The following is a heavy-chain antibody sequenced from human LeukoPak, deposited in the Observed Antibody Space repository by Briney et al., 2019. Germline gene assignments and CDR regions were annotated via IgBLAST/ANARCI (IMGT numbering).Heavy chain of an antibody. CDR1: GFTFSDYY. Sequence: GGSLRLPCAASGFTFSDYYMSWIRQAPGKGLEWVSYISSSSSYTNYADSVKGRFTVSRDNAKNSLYLQMNSLRAEDTAVYYCARDYGDYPPDYWGQGTLVTVSS. V-gene: IGHV3-11*06. J-gene: IGHJ4*02. CDR2: ISSSSSYT. D-gene: IGHD4-17*01. CDR3: ARDYGDYPPDY.